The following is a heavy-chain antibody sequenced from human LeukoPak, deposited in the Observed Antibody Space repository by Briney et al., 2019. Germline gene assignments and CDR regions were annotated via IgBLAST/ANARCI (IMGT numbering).Heavy chain of an antibody. CDR3: AKDLAGSSSWYYFDY. Sequence: GGSLRLSCAVSGFTFSSYAMGWVRQAPGKGLEWVSASSGSGGRTYYADSVKGRFTISRDNSKNTLYLQMSSLRAEDTAVYYCAKDLAGSSSWYYFDYWGQGTLVTVSS. J-gene: IGHJ4*02. V-gene: IGHV3-23*01. CDR2: SSGSGGRT. D-gene: IGHD6-13*01. CDR1: GFTFSSYA.